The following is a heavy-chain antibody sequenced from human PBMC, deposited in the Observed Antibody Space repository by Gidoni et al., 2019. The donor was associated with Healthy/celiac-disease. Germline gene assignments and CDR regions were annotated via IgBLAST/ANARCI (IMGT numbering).Heavy chain of an antibody. D-gene: IGHD5-18*01. Sequence: QVQLVQSGAEVKKPGASVKVSCKASGYTFTSYGISWVRQAPGQGLEWMGWISAYNGNTDTSTSTAYMELRSLRSDDTAVYYCARDLGTAMVSFDYWGQGTLVTVSS. CDR2: ISAYNG. CDR1: GYTFTSYG. CDR3: ARDLGTAMVSFDY. J-gene: IGHJ4*02. V-gene: IGHV1-18*01.